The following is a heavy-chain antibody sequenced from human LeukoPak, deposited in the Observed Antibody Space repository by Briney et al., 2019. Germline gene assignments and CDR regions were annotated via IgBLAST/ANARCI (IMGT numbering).Heavy chain of an antibody. D-gene: IGHD6-19*01. CDR1: GYTFTGYY. CDR3: ARDDKIAVATN. J-gene: IGHJ4*02. Sequence: ASVKVSCKASGYTFTGYYMHWVRQAPGQGLEWMGWINPNSGGTNYAQKFQGRVTMTRDTSISTAYMELSSLRSEDTAVYYCARDDKIAVATNWGQGTLVTVSS. CDR2: INPNSGGT. V-gene: IGHV1-2*02.